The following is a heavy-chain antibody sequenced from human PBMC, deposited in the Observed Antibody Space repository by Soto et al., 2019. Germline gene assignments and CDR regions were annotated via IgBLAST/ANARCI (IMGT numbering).Heavy chain of an antibody. CDR3: ARGGDGYNFGAGY. CDR2: IIPTLGSA. D-gene: IGHD2-21*01. CDR1: GGGNLRDYR. J-gene: IGHJ4*02. Sequence: QVQLVQSGAEVKEPGSSVKVSCKASGGGNLRDYRTTWVRRAPGQGLEWMGGIIPTLGSANYAHNFQGRVTVTADESTNTVYMELRSLRSDDTAVYYGARGGDGYNFGAGYWGKGTPVPVSS. V-gene: IGHV1-69*01.